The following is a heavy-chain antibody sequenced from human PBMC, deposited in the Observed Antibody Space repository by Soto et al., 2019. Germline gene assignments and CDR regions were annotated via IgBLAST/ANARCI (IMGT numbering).Heavy chain of an antibody. CDR1: GFTFSSYG. J-gene: IGHJ6*02. CDR3: ARDYGSYYYYGMDV. Sequence: QVQLVESGGGVVQPGRSLRLSCAASGFTFSSYGMHWVRQAPGKGLEWVAVIWYDGSNKYYADSVKGRFTISRDNSKNTLYLQMNSLRAEDTAVYYCARDYGSYYYYGMDVWGQGTTGTVSS. CDR2: IWYDGSNK. D-gene: IGHD4-17*01. V-gene: IGHV3-33*01.